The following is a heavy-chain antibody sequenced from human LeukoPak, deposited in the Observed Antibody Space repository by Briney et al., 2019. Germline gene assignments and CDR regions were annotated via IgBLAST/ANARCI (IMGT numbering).Heavy chain of an antibody. V-gene: IGHV3-23*01. Sequence: GGSLRLSCAASGFSFSSYAMSWVRQAPGKGLEWVSGISGGGGSTYYADSVKGRFTISRDNSKNTLSLQMNSLRDEDTAVYFCARSTNYGDDVRWYFDLWGRGTLVTVSS. CDR1: GFSFSSYA. CDR3: ARSTNYGDDVRWYFDL. CDR2: ISGGGGST. J-gene: IGHJ2*01. D-gene: IGHD4-17*01.